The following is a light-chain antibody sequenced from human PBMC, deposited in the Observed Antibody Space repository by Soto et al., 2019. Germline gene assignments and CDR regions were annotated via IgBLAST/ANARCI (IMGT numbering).Light chain of an antibody. V-gene: IGKV1-5*01. CDR1: QNINDW. J-gene: IGKJ2*01. Sequence: DIQMTQSPSTLSASVGDRVTITCRASQNINDWLAWYQQKPGKAPKLLISDASNLASGVSSRFSGSGDGTEFTTTISSLQPDDLATYYCQQFHTYYTFGQGTKLEIK. CDR3: QQFHTYYT. CDR2: DAS.